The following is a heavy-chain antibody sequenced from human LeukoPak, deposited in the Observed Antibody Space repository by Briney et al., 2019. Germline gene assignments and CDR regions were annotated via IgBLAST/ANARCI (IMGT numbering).Heavy chain of an antibody. D-gene: IGHD6-19*01. J-gene: IGHJ6*04. CDR1: GYTFSSYY. Sequence: WASLTVSCTASGYTFSSYYMHWVRQAPGQGLEWMGWINTNSSGTNYAQKFQGWVTMTRDTSISTAYMELSRLRSDDTAVYYCAREDSSGWSSGHYYGMDVWGKGTTVTVSS. V-gene: IGHV1-2*04. CDR3: AREDSSGWSSGHYYGMDV. CDR2: INTNSSGT.